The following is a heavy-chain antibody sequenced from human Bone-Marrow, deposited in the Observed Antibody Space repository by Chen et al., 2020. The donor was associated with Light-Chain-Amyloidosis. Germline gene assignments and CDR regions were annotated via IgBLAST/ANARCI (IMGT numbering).Heavy chain of an antibody. V-gene: IGHV4-34*01. CDR1: GGSFSGYY. J-gene: IGHJ5*02. CDR2: INHSGST. D-gene: IGHD2-15*01. Sequence: QVQLQQWGAGLLKPSETLSLTCAVYGGSFSGYYWSWIRQPPGKGLEWIGEINHSGSTNYNPSLKSRVTISVDTSKNQFSLKLSSVTAADTAVYYCARGLDCSGGSCYFARNVNWFGPWGQGTLVTVSS. CDR3: ARGLDCSGGSCYFARNVNWFGP.